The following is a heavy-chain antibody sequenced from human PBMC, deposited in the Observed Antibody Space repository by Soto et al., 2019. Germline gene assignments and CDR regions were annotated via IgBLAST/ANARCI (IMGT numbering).Heavy chain of an antibody. CDR1: GFTVSSNY. J-gene: IGHJ4*02. CDR3: AYSSSWSPTSLDY. D-gene: IGHD6-13*01. CDR2: IYSGGST. Sequence: GGSLRLSCAASGFTVSSNYMSWVRQAPGKGLEWVSVIYSGGSTYYADSVKGRFTISRDNSKNTLYLQMNSLRAEDTAVYYCAYSSSWSPTSLDYWRKRTLVTVSS. V-gene: IGHV3-53*01.